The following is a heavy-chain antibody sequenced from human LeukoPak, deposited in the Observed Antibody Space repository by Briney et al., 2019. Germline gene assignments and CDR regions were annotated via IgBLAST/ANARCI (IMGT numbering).Heavy chain of an antibody. CDR1: GFTFSSYA. CDR3: ARDLAGPPQEAFDI. J-gene: IGHJ3*02. Sequence: PGGSLRLSCAASGFTFSSYAMSWVRQAPGKGLEWVSAISGSGGSTYYADSVKGRFTISRDNSKNTLYLQMNSLRADDTAVYHCARDLAGPPQEAFDIWGQGTMVTVSS. V-gene: IGHV3-23*01. CDR2: ISGSGGST.